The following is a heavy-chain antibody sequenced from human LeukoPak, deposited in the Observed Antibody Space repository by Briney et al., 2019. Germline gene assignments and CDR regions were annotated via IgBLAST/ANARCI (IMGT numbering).Heavy chain of an antibody. Sequence: GGSLRLSCAASGFTFSSYDMHWVRQVTGKGLEWVSAFGTAGDTYYLGSVKGRFTISRENAKNSLYLQMNSLRAGDTAVYYCARDPGGWSFDYWGPGTLVTVSS. J-gene: IGHJ4*02. D-gene: IGHD6-19*01. CDR3: ARDPGGWSFDY. CDR2: FGTAGDT. V-gene: IGHV3-13*01. CDR1: GFTFSSYD.